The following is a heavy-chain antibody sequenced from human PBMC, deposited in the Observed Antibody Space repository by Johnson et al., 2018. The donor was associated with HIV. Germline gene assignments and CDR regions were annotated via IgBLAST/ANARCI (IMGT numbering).Heavy chain of an antibody. J-gene: IGHJ3*02. D-gene: IGHD1-20*01. Sequence: VPLVESGGGVVPPGRSLRLSCAASGFTFSSYGMHWVRQAPGKGLEWVAVISYDGSNKYYADSVKGRFTISRDNSKNTLYLQMNSLRAEDTALYYCARRITGTSVAFDIWGQGTMVTVSS. CDR3: ARRITGTSVAFDI. CDR2: ISYDGSNK. V-gene: IGHV3-30*03. CDR1: GFTFSSYG.